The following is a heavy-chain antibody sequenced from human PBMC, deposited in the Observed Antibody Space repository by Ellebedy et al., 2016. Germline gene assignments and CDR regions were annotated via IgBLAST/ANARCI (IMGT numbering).Heavy chain of an antibody. CDR3: AKVYSVSSFDWFFDV. V-gene: IGHV3-23*01. J-gene: IGHJ2*01. CDR1: GFSFSSYA. D-gene: IGHD6-6*01. CDR2: ISGRGTST. Sequence: GGSLRLSCAASGFSFSSYAMSWVRQAPGKGLEWVSGISGRGTSTYYADSVKGRFTISSDDSENTLYLQMNSLRVEDTAIYYCAKVYSVSSFDWFFDVWGRGTLVAVSS.